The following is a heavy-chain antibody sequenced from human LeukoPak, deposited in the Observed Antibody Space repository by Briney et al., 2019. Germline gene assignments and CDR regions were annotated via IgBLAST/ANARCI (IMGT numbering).Heavy chain of an antibody. CDR1: GGSFSGYY. V-gene: IGHV4-59*01. CDR3: ARVVTPRSAWFDP. D-gene: IGHD4-4*01. J-gene: IGHJ5*02. CDR2: IYYSGST. Sequence: SETLSLTCAVYGGSFSGYYWSWIRQPPGKGLEWIGYIYYSGSTNYNPSLKSRVTISVDTSKNQFSLKLSSVTAADTAVYYCARVVTPRSAWFDPWGQGTLVTVSS.